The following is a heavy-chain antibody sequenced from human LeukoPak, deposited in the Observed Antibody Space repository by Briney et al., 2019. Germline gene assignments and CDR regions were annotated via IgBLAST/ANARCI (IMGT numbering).Heavy chain of an antibody. D-gene: IGHD5-12*01. V-gene: IGHV1-18*01. CDR2: ISAYNGNT. J-gene: IGHJ5*02. CDR3: ARDPMRGGYLNWFDP. Sequence: ASVKVSYKASGYTFTSYGISWVRQAPGQGLEWMGWISAYNGNTNYAQKLQGRVTMTTDTSTSTAYMELRSLRSDDTAVYYCARDPMRGGYLNWFDPWGQGTLVTVSS. CDR1: GYTFTSYG.